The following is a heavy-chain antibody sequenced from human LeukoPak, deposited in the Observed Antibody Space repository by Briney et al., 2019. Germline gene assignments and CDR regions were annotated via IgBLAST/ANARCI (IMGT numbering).Heavy chain of an antibody. CDR2: ISNYDSSI. Sequence: GGSLRLSCAASGILFSDYYMSWIRQAPGKGLEWVSYISNYDSSIYYADSVKGRFTISRDNANKSVFLQMNSLRAEDTAVYYCTSHVGGTARAWGYFQYWGQGTLVTVSS. CDR3: TSHVGGTARAWGYFQY. CDR1: GILFSDYY. J-gene: IGHJ1*01. D-gene: IGHD1-26*01. V-gene: IGHV3-11*01.